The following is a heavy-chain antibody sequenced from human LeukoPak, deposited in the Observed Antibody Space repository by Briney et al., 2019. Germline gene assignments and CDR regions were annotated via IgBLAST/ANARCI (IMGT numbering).Heavy chain of an antibody. CDR3: ARDPNGDYIGAFDM. Sequence: GGSLRLSCTASGFSFDEHGMSWVRHVPGKGLEWVSGINWSGGSTGFADPLRGRFTISRDNAKNSLYLQMDSLRAEDTAVYYCARDPNGDYIGAFDMWGPGTMVTVSS. V-gene: IGHV3-20*04. D-gene: IGHD4-17*01. CDR2: INWSGGST. CDR1: GFSFDEHG. J-gene: IGHJ3*02.